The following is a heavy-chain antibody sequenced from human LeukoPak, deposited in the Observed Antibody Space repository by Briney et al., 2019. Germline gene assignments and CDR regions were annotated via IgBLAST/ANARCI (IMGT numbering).Heavy chain of an antibody. CDR1: GYTLTELS. J-gene: IGHJ6*04. CDR2: FDPEDGET. V-gene: IGHV1-24*01. D-gene: IGHD3-9*01. Sequence: ASVKVSCKVSGYTLTELSMHWVRQAPGKGLEWMGGFDPEDGETIYAQKFQGRVSMTEDTSTDTAYMELSSLRSEDTAVYYCATRSPSGDILTGPYYYGMDVWGKGTTVTVSS. CDR3: ATRSPSGDILTGPYYYGMDV.